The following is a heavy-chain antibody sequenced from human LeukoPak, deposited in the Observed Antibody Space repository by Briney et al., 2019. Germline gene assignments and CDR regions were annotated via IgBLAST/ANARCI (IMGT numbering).Heavy chain of an antibody. V-gene: IGHV1-2*02. J-gene: IGHJ4*02. CDR1: GYTFTNYD. D-gene: IGHD4-17*01. Sequence: ASVKVSCKASGYTFTNYDINWVRQATGQGLEWMGWINPNSGGTNYAQKFQGRVTMTRDTSISTAYMELSRLRSDDTAVYYCARAMDYGDNGDYWGQGTLVTVSS. CDR3: ARAMDYGDNGDY. CDR2: INPNSGGT.